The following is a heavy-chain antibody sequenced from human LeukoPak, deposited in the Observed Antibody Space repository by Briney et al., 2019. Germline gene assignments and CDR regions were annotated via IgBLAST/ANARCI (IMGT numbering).Heavy chain of an antibody. CDR3: ARGPIRGTIAARRGRDYYFDY. V-gene: IGHV4-34*01. CDR1: GGSFSGYY. CDR2: INHSGST. Sequence: SETLSLTCAVYGGSFSGYYWSWIRQPPGKGLEWIGEINHSGSTNYNPSLKSRVTISVDTSKNQFSLKLSSVTAADTAVYYCARGPIRGTIAARRGRDYYFDYWGQGTLVTVSS. J-gene: IGHJ4*02. D-gene: IGHD6-6*01.